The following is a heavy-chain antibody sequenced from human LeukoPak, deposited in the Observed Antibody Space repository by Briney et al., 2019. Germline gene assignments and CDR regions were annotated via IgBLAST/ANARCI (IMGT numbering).Heavy chain of an antibody. J-gene: IGHJ6*02. CDR1: GFTFSSYG. CDR2: ISYDGSNK. D-gene: IGHD1-26*01. V-gene: IGHV3-30*18. Sequence: PGRSLRLSCAASGFTFSSYGMHWVRQAPGKGLEWVAVISYDGSNKYYADSVKGRFTISRDNSKNTLYLQMNSLRAEDTAVYYCAKSRMGAKEKSEGRFGMDVWGQGTTVTVSS. CDR3: AKSRMGAKEKSEGRFGMDV.